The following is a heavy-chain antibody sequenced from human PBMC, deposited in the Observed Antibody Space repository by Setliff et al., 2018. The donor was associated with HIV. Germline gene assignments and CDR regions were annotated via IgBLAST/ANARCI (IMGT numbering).Heavy chain of an antibody. V-gene: IGHV4-4*07. J-gene: IGHJ6*03. CDR1: GGSISSYY. CDR3: ARVGASGVASSMDYHYYMDV. D-gene: IGHD2-2*01. CDR2: IYTSGST. Sequence: SETLSLTCTVSGGSISSYYWSWIRQPAGKGLEWIGRIYTSGSTNYNPSLKSRVTMSLDTSKNQLSLKLSSVTDADTAVYYCARVGASGVASSMDYHYYMDVWGKGTSVTVSS.